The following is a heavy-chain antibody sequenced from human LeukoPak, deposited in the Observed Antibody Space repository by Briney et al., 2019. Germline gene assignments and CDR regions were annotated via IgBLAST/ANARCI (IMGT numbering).Heavy chain of an antibody. V-gene: IGHV3-30*18. J-gene: IGHJ6*02. Sequence: GGSLRLSCAVSGFTFSSYGMHWVRQAPGKGLEWVAVISYDGSNKYYADSVKGRFTISRDNSKNTLYLQMNSLRAEDTAVYYCAKDGVVRGVIYYYYYGMDVWGQGTTVTVSS. CDR1: GFTFSSYG. D-gene: IGHD3-10*01. CDR3: AKDGVVRGVIYYYYYGMDV. CDR2: ISYDGSNK.